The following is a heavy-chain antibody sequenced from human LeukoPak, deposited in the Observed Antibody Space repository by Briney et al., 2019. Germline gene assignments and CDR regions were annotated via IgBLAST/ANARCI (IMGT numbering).Heavy chain of an antibody. CDR2: IIPIFGTA. CDR1: GGTFSSYA. D-gene: IGHD6-13*01. J-gene: IGHJ6*03. Sequence: GASVKVSCKASGGTFSSYAISWVRQAPGQGLEWMGGIIPIFGTANYAQKFQGRVTITTDESTSTAYMELSSLRSDDTAVYYCARSIAAAASGYYYYMDVWGKGTTVTVSS. V-gene: IGHV1-69*05. CDR3: ARSIAAAASGYYYYMDV.